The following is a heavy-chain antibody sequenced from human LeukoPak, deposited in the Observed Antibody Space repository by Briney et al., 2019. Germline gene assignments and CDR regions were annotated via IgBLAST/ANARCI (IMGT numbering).Heavy chain of an antibody. CDR1: GGSISSGGYS. D-gene: IGHD4-17*01. V-gene: IGHV4-30-2*01. Sequence: SETLSLTCAVSGGSISSGGYSWSWIRQPPGKGLEWIGYIYHSGSTYYNPSLKSRVTISVDRSKNQFSLKLSSVTAADTAVYYCARFYGVRLFNWLDPWGQGTLVTVSS. CDR2: IYHSGST. J-gene: IGHJ5*02. CDR3: ARFYGVRLFNWLDP.